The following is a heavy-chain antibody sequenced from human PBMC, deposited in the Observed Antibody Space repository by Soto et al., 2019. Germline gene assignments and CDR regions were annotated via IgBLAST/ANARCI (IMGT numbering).Heavy chain of an antibody. CDR1: GFSFGSYW. D-gene: IGHD3-3*01. CDR2: IKEDGSER. V-gene: IGHV3-7*03. Sequence: GGSRRLSGAVSGFSFGSYWMSWFRRAPGKGREGLASIKEDGSERYYLDSVKGRFTISRDNAKDSLSLQMNSLRGEDTAFYYCARDXGPVTIFGESLSGYFDFWGQGTLVTVSS. CDR3: ARDXGPVTIFGESLSGYFDF. J-gene: IGHJ4*02.